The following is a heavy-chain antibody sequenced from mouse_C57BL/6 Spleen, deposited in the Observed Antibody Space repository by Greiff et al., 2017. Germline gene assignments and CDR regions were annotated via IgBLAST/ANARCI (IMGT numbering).Heavy chain of an antibody. J-gene: IGHJ1*03. CDR1: GFTFSSYA. D-gene: IGHD1-1*01. V-gene: IGHV5-4*01. CDR3: AREGDGSSL. Sequence: EVQGVESGGGLVKPGGSLKLSCAASGFTFSSYAMSWVRQTPEKRLEWVATISDGGSYTYYPDNVKGRFTISRDNAKNNLYLQMSHLKSEDTAMYYCAREGDGSSLWGTGTTVTVSS. CDR2: ISDGGSYT.